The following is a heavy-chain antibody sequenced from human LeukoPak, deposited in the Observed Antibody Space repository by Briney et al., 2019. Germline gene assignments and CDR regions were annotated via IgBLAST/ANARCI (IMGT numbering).Heavy chain of an antibody. CDR2: MNPNSGNT. D-gene: IGHD3-22*01. CDR1: GYTFTGYY. CDR3: ARATHYYDSSGYYTMPYDY. V-gene: IGHV1-8*02. Sequence: ASVKVSCKASGYTFTGYYMHWVRQAPGQGLEWMGWMNPNSGNTGYAQKFQDRVTMTRNTSINTAYMELSSLRSEDTAVYYCARATHYYDSSGYYTMPYDYWGQGTLVTVSS. J-gene: IGHJ4*02.